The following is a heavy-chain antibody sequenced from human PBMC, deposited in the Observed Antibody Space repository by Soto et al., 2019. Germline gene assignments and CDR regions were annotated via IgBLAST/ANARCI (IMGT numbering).Heavy chain of an antibody. V-gene: IGHV3-21*01. CDR2: ISSTSSYI. D-gene: IGHD3-22*01. CDR3: ATEGRSGYRNFDF. Sequence: DVQLVESGGGLVKPGGSLRLSCTASGFTFNLYTLNWVRQAPGKGLEWVSSISSTSSYIYYADSAKGRFAISRDNAEKSLFLQMSDLRAEDTALYYCATEGRSGYRNFDFWGQGTLVTVSS. J-gene: IGHJ4*02. CDR1: GFTFNLYT.